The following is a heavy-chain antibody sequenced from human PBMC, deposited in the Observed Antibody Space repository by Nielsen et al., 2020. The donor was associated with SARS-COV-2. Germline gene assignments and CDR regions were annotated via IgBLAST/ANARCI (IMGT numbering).Heavy chain of an antibody. CDR1: GYTFTSYY. CDR3: ARSRGCSATSCFLDY. V-gene: IGHV1-3*04. D-gene: IGHD2-2*01. Sequence: ASVKVSCKASGYTFTSYYIHWVRQDPGQRLEWMGWINSDSGNTKYSQKFRGRVTITRDTSASTAYMELSGLSSEDTAVYYCARSRGCSATSCFLDYWGQGALVTVSS. J-gene: IGHJ4*02. CDR2: INSDSGNT.